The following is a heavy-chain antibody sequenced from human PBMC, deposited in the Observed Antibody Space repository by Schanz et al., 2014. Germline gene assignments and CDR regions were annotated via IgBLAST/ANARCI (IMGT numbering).Heavy chain of an antibody. CDR3: ARDRRRYCSTASCLHDNWFDP. D-gene: IGHD2-2*01. CDR2: ISAYTNNT. CDR1: RYTFNTYG. Sequence: QGQLVQSGPEVKEPGASVKVSCEASRYTFNTYGLNWVRQAPGQGLEWMGWISAYTNNTNYAQKVQGRVTMTTDTSTGTAYMELRSLRSDDTAVYYCARDRRRYCSTASCLHDNWFDPWGQGTLVSVSS. V-gene: IGHV1-18*01. J-gene: IGHJ5*02.